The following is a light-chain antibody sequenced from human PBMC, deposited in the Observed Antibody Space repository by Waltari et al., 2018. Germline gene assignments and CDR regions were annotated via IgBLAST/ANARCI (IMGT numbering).Light chain of an antibody. CDR2: DVT. V-gene: IGLV2-14*03. CDR1: SSDIGGYNY. Sequence: QSALAQPASVSGIPGQSISISCTGTSSDIGGYNYVSWYQQHSGKAPKVILYDVTYRPSGISNRFSGSKSGKTASLTIYGLQAEDEAYYYCSSYTSNISWVFGGGTKLTVL. CDR3: SSYTSNISWV. J-gene: IGLJ3*02.